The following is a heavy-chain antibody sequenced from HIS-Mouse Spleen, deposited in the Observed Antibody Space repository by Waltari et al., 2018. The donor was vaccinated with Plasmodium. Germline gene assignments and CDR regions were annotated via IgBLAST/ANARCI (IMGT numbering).Heavy chain of an antibody. J-gene: IGHJ4*02. CDR1: RGSIISGGYY. D-gene: IGHD6-13*01. CDR2: IYYSGST. CDR3: ARSIAATVTFYFDY. Sequence: QVQLQESGPGLVKPSQTLSPTCTVSRGSIISGGYYWSWIRQHPGKGLEWIGYIYYSGSTYYNPSLKSRVTISVDTSKNQFSLKLSSVTAADTAVYYCARSIAATVTFYFDYWGQGTLVTVSS. V-gene: IGHV4-31*03.